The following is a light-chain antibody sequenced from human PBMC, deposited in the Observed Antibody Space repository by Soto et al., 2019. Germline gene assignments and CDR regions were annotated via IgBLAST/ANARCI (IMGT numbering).Light chain of an antibody. Sequence: QSVLTQPPSASGTPGQRVTIFCSGSNSNFGSDTVNWYQQLPGTAPKLLMYRNNQRRSGVPDRFAGSKSGTSASLAISGLQSEDEADYYCATWDDSLGGPVFGGGTKLTVL. CDR2: RNN. CDR1: NSNFGSDT. V-gene: IGLV1-44*01. J-gene: IGLJ3*02. CDR3: ATWDDSLGGPV.